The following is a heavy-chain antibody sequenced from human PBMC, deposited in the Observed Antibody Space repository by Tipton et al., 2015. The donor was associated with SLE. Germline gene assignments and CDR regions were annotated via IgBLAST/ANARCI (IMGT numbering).Heavy chain of an antibody. CDR3: ARDFMANGNWFAP. CDR2: IYSSGST. V-gene: IGHV4-61*09. CDR1: GGSIITGSFY. J-gene: IGHJ5*02. D-gene: IGHD5-24*01. Sequence: TLSLTCTVSGGSIITGSFYWSWIRQPAGKGLEWIGHIYSSGSTNYNPSLRSRVTISVDTSENQFSLRLNSVTAADTAVYYCARDFMANGNWFAPWGQGTLVTVSS.